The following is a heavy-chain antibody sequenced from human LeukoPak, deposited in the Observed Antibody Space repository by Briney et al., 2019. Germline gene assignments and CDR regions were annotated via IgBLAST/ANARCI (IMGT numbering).Heavy chain of an antibody. J-gene: IGHJ6*02. Sequence: GGSLRLSCAASGFTFSSYAMSWVRQAPGKGLEWVSAVSGSGGSTYYADSVKGRFTISRDNSKDTLYLQMSSLRAEDTAVYYCAKAANPYYDTLTGYSVYYYYGMDVWGQGTTVTVSS. CDR3: AKAANPYYDTLTGYSVYYYYGMDV. D-gene: IGHD3-9*01. CDR2: VSGSGGST. V-gene: IGHV3-23*01. CDR1: GFTFSSYA.